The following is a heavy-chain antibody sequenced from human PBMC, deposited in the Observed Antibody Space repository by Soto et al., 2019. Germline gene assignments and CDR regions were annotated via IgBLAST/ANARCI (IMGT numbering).Heavy chain of an antibody. CDR3: ARVLRFLEWLSPGYYYYGMDV. V-gene: IGHV1-69*13. D-gene: IGHD3-3*01. J-gene: IGHJ6*02. CDR2: IIPIFGTA. CDR1: GGTFSSYA. Sequence: ASVKVSCKASGGTFSSYAISWVRQAPGQGLEWMGGIIPIFGTANYAQKFQGRVTITADESTSTAYMELSSLRSEDTAVYYCARVLRFLEWLSPGYYYYGMDVWGQGTTVTVSS.